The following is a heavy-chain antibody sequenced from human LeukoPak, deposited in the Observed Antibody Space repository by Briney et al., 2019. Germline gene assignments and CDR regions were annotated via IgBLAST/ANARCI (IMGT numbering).Heavy chain of an antibody. Sequence: GGSLRLSCAASGFTFSSYWMSWVRQAPGKGLEWVANIKQDGSEKYYVDSVKGRFTISRDNAKNSLYLQMNSLRAEDTAVYYCAKGPYYYGSGSYYNKYYFDYWGQGTLVTVSS. V-gene: IGHV3-7*01. D-gene: IGHD3-10*01. J-gene: IGHJ4*02. CDR1: GFTFSSYW. CDR3: AKGPYYYGSGSYYNKYYFDY. CDR2: IKQDGSEK.